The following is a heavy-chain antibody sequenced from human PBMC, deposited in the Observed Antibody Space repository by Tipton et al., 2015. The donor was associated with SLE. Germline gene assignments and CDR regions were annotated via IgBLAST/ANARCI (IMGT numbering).Heavy chain of an antibody. D-gene: IGHD3-16*01. CDR3: VRGGPGRPDY. Sequence: TLSLTCTVSGGSIGSNSYHWGWIRQPPGKGLEWIGSIFYRGRTYRNPSLKSRVTIALDTSKNQFSLKLSSVTAADTAVYYCVRGGPGRPDYWGQGTLVTVSS. J-gene: IGHJ4*02. CDR1: GGSIGSNSYH. V-gene: IGHV4-39*07. CDR2: IFYRGRT.